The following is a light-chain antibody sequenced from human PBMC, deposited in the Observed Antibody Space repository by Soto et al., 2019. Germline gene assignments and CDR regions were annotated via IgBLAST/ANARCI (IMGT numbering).Light chain of an antibody. J-gene: IGLJ1*01. V-gene: IGLV2-14*01. CDR2: QVS. CDR1: SSDVGGYYY. Sequence: QSVLTQPASVSGSPGQSITISCTGTSSDVGGYYYVSWYQHHPGKAHKLMIYQVSNRPSGVSNRFSGSKSGNTASLTISGLQAEDEADYYCSSYTSSNTFYVFGTGTKLTVL. CDR3: SSYTSSNTFYV.